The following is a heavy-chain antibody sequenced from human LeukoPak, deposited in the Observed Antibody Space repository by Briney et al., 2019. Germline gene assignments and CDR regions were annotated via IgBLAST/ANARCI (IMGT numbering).Heavy chain of an antibody. V-gene: IGHV3-7*01. D-gene: IGHD2-15*01. CDR1: GFTFSSYW. J-gene: IGHJ4*02. Sequence: GGSLRLSCAASGFTFSSYWMSWVRQAPGKGLEWVANIKQDGSEKYYVDSVKGRFTIFRDNAKNSLYLQMNSLRAEDTAVYYCAADCSGGSCYNGYWGQGTLVTVPS. CDR2: IKQDGSEK. CDR3: AADCSGGSCYNGY.